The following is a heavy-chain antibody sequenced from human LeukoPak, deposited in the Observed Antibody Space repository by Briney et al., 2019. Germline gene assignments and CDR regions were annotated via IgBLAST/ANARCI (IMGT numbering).Heavy chain of an antibody. CDR1: GFTFSSYG. V-gene: IGHV3-7*03. CDR2: IKKDGSEK. CDR3: AKGAGGSYGLYYFDY. D-gene: IGHD3-10*01. J-gene: IGHJ4*02. Sequence: GGSLRLSCAASGFTFSSYGMHWVRQAPGKGLEWVANIKKDGSEKYYVDSVKGRFTISRDNSKNTLYLQMNSLRAEDTAMYYCAKGAGGSYGLYYFDYWGQGTLLTVSS.